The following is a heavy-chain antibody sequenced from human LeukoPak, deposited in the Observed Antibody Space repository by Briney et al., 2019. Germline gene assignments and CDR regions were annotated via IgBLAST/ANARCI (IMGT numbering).Heavy chain of an antibody. CDR3: ARGYSSRKIDY. V-gene: IGHV4-59*08. J-gene: IGHJ4*02. D-gene: IGHD6-13*01. CDR2: IYYSGST. CDR1: GVSISSYY. Sequence: SSETLSLTCTVSGVSISSYYWSWIRQPPGKGLEWVGYIYYSGSTNYNPSLKSRVTTSVDTSKNQFSLRLSSVTAADTAVYYCARGYSSRKIDYWGQGTLVTVSS.